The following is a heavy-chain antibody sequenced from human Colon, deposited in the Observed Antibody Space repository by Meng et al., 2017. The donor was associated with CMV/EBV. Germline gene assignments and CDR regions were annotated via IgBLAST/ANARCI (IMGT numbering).Heavy chain of an antibody. CDR2: IKSKSDGGKI. J-gene: IGHJ4*02. D-gene: IGHD2-15*01. Sequence: LACAGEGFTVTKAAMTWVRQASGGGLEWIGRIKSKSDGGKIDYAAPVRGRFAISRDDSKATVYLQIDTLEIEDTGMYYCTTLLRGFWGQGTLVTVSS. CDR3: TTLLRGF. CDR1: GFTVTKAA. V-gene: IGHV3-15*01.